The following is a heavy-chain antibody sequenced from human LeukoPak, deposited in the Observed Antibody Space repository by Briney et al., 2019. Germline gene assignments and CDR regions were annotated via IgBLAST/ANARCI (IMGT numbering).Heavy chain of an antibody. CDR3: ARDSYSPGDY. J-gene: IGHJ4*02. CDR1: GFTFSSYA. V-gene: IGHV3-30-3*01. D-gene: IGHD4-11*01. Sequence: GGSLRLSCAASGFTFSSYAMHWVRQAPGKGLEWVAVISYDGSNKYYADSVKGRFTISRDNSKNTLYLQMNSLRAEDTAVYYCARDSYSPGDYWGQGTLVTVSS. CDR2: ISYDGSNK.